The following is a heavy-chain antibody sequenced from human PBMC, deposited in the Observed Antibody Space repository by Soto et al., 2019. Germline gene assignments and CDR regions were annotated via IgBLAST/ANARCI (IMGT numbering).Heavy chain of an antibody. CDR3: ARDTLSSSWNHYYYYGMDV. Sequence: EVQLVESGGGLVKPGGSLRLSCAASGFTFSSYSMNWVRQAPGKGLEWVSSISSSSSYIYYADSVKGRFTISRDNAKNSLYLQMNSLRAEDTAVYYCARDTLSSSWNHYYYYGMDVWGQGTTVTVSS. D-gene: IGHD6-13*01. V-gene: IGHV3-21*01. CDR1: GFTFSSYS. J-gene: IGHJ6*02. CDR2: ISSSSSYI.